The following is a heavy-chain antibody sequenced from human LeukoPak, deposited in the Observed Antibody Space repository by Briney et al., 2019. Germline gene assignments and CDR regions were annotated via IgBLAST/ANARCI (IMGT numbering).Heavy chain of an antibody. Sequence: GASVKVSCKASGYTFTSDGISWVRQAPGQGLECMGWINAYNGNTNYAQKLQGRVTMTTDTSTSTAYRELRSLRSDDTAVYYCARELGTLSLRYFDWLFQGCWFDSWGQGTLVTVSS. D-gene: IGHD3-9*01. CDR2: INAYNGNT. CDR3: ARELGTLSLRYFDWLFQGCWFDS. J-gene: IGHJ5*01. V-gene: IGHV1-18*01. CDR1: GYTFTSDG.